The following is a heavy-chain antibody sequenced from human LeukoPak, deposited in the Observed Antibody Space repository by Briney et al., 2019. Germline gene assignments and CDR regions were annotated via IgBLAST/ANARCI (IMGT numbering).Heavy chain of an antibody. V-gene: IGHV4-34*10. CDR2: INHSGKT. Sequence: PSETLSLTCGADSGPLSRSFSDCYWSWIRHSPGKGLEWLGEINHSGKTTYNPSPRSRINMSLDKTKTQFSLRLTSVTTADTALYFCARSTFWFVPGCQGTLVTVSS. CDR3: ARSTFWFVP. J-gene: IGHJ5*02. CDR1: SGPLSRSFSDCY.